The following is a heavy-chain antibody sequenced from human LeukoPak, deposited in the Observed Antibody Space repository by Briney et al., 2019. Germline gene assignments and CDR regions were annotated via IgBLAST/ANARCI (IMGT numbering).Heavy chain of an antibody. CDR1: GYTFTSYG. D-gene: IGHD3-9*01. V-gene: IGHV1-18*01. CDR2: ISAYNGNT. Sequence: ASVKVSCKASGYTFTSYGTSWVRQAPGQGLEWMGWISAYNGNTNYAQKLQGRVTMTTDTSTSTAYMELRSLRSDDTAVYYCARVYDILTGYYWFDPWGQGTLVTVSS. J-gene: IGHJ5*02. CDR3: ARVYDILTGYYWFDP.